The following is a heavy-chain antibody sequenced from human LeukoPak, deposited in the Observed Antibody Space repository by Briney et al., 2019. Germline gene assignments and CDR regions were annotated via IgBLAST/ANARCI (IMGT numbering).Heavy chain of an antibody. D-gene: IGHD3-10*01. V-gene: IGHV3-74*01. CDR2: IDEFGRAT. CDR1: GFSLSENW. J-gene: IGHJ1*01. Sequence: GGSLRLSCAASGFSLSENWMHWVRQAPGQGLVWVSRIDEFGRATFYADSVKGRFTISRDDATNTVYLQMDSLRADDTAIYFCTIGIVLGSGSYGHRGQGTLVTVSA. CDR3: TIGIVLGSGSYGH.